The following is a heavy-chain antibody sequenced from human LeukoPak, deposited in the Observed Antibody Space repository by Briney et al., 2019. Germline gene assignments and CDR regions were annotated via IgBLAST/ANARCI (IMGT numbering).Heavy chain of an antibody. V-gene: IGHV3-21*01. CDR3: ARPKAVEMATITLDAFDI. Sequence: PGGSLRVSCAVSGFTFSSYSMNWVRQAPGKGLEWVSSISSSSSYIYYADSVKGRFTISRDNAKNSLYLQMNSLRAEDTAVYYCARPKAVEMATITLDAFDIWGQGTMVTVSS. D-gene: IGHD5-24*01. CDR1: GFTFSSYS. CDR2: ISSSSSYI. J-gene: IGHJ3*02.